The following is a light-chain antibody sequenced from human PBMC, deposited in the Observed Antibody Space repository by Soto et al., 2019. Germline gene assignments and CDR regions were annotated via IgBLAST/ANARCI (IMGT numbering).Light chain of an antibody. CDR3: SSYRSGSTYV. Sequence: QSALTQPASVSGSPGQSITISCTGTSCDVGGYKYVSWYQHHPGKAPKLLIYDVNNRPSGVSNRFSGSKSGNTASLTISGLQAEDEADYYCSSYRSGSTYVFGTGTKVTVL. J-gene: IGLJ1*01. CDR1: SCDVGGYKY. V-gene: IGLV2-14*03. CDR2: DVN.